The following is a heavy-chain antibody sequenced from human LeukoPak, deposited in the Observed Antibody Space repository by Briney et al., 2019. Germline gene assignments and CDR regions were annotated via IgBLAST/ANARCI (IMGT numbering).Heavy chain of an antibody. CDR1: GFTFSSYS. CDR3: AKLRSASCYANFDF. CDR2: ISSSSSYI. V-gene: IGHV3-21*04. J-gene: IGHJ4*02. Sequence: GGSLRLSCAASGFTFSSYSMNWVRQAPGKGLEWVSSISSSSSYIYYADSVKGRFTISRDNAKNSLYLQMNSLRAEDTAVYYCAKLRSASCYANFDFWGQGTLVTVSS. D-gene: IGHD2-2*01.